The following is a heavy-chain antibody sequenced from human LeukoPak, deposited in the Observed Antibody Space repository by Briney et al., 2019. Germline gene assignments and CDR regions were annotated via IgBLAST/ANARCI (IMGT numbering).Heavy chain of an antibody. CDR3: ARESTYCSSTSCYPDDAFDI. J-gene: IGHJ3*02. V-gene: IGHV3-33*01. CDR1: GFTFSSYG. Sequence: GGSLRLSCAASGFTFSSYGMHWVRQAPGKGLEWVAAIWYDGSNKYYADSVKGRFTISRDNSKNTLYLQMNSLRAEDTAVYYCARESTYCSSTSCYPDDAFDIWGQGTMVTVSS. D-gene: IGHD2-2*01. CDR2: IWYDGSNK.